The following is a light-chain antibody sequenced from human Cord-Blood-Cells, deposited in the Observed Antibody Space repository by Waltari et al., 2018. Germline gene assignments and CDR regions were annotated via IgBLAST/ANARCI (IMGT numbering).Light chain of an antibody. J-gene: IGLJ3*02. CDR3: AAWDDSLSGRV. V-gene: IGLV1-47*01. CDR2: RNN. Sequence: PSASGTPGQRVTISCYGSSSNIGSNYVYWYQQLPGTAPKLLIYRNNQRPSGVPDRFSGSKSGTSASLAISGLRSEDEADYYCAAWDDSLSGRVFGGGTKLTVL. CDR1: SSNIGSNY.